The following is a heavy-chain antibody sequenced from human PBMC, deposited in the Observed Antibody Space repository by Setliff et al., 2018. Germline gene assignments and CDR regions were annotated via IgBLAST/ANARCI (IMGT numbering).Heavy chain of an antibody. CDR3: ARDVYAFRTGQGGP. D-gene: IGHD3-3*01. CDR2: INQVGNAR. CDR1: GFTFSNSW. J-gene: IGHJ5*02. V-gene: IGHV3-7*01. Sequence: SLRLSCATSGFTFSNSWMSWVRQAPGKGLEWVAFINQVGNARYSVDSVKGRFTISRDNAKNALFLQMSSLRAEDSAVYFCARDVYAFRTGQGGPWGQGTRVTVSS.